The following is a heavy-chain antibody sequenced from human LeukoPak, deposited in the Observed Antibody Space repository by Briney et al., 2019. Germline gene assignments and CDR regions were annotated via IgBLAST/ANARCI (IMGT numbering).Heavy chain of an antibody. CDR2: ISYDGNNK. Sequence: GRSLRLSCAASRFSFNNYGMRWVRQAPGKGLEWVAVISYDGNNKYYADSVTGRFSVSRDNSKNTLYLQMNSLRAEGTAVYFCARGGIYYDFWSAYYTFDYWGQGTLVTVSS. V-gene: IGHV3-33*01. J-gene: IGHJ4*02. CDR3: ARGGIYYDFWSAYYTFDY. D-gene: IGHD3-3*01. CDR1: RFSFNNYG.